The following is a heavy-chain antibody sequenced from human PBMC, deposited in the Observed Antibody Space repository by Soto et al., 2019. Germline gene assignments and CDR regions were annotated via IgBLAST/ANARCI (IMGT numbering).Heavy chain of an antibody. J-gene: IGHJ6*02. D-gene: IGHD6-13*01. Sequence: SETLSLTCAISGDSASINHWGNWVRQRPGKGLEWIGEIFHSGNTNYNPSLQSRMTISLDKSKKQFSLKLRSLTAADTAVYFCARGGAIAAGDSMDVWGQGITVTVSS. CDR3: ARGGAIAAGDSMDV. CDR2: IFHSGNT. V-gene: IGHV4-4*02. CDR1: GDSASINHW.